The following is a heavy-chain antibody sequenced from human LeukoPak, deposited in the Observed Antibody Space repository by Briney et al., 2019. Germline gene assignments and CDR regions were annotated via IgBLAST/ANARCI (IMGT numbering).Heavy chain of an antibody. CDR3: ARGGGVSSWTFDY. CDR1: GFTFSDYY. Sequence: GGSLRLACAASGFTFSDYYMSWIRQAPGKGLEWVSYISSSSSYIYYADSVKGRFTISRDNAKNSLYLQMNSLRAEDTAVYYCARGGGVSSWTFDYWGQGTLVTVSS. CDR2: ISSSSSYI. D-gene: IGHD6-13*01. V-gene: IGHV3-11*06. J-gene: IGHJ4*02.